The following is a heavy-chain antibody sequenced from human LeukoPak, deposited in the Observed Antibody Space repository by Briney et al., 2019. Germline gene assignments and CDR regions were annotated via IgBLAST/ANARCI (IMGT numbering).Heavy chain of an antibody. CDR3: ARDPFRTDWVTAGRTVYQRPPVYFDY. Sequence: ASVKVSCKASGGTFSSYAISWVRQAPGQGLEWMGGIIPIFGTANYAQKFQGRVTITADESTSTAYMELSSLRSEDTAVYYCARDPFRTDWVTAGRTVYQRPPVYFDYWGQRTLVTVSS. CDR1: GGTFSSYA. V-gene: IGHV1-69*13. J-gene: IGHJ4*02. D-gene: IGHD2-2*01. CDR2: IIPIFGTA.